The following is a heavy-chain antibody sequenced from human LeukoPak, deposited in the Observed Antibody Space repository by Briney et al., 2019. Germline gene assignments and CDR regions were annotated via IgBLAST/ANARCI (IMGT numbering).Heavy chain of an antibody. J-gene: IGHJ4*02. CDR3: AREYYYNSSGYRALRY. Sequence: GGPLRLSCAASGFTFNTFWMTWVRQAPGKGLEWVANIKEDGSEKHYVDSPKGRFTISRDNAKNSLYLQMNGLRAEDTAVYYCAREYYYNSSGYRALRYWGQGTLVTVSS. V-gene: IGHV3-7*03. CDR2: IKEDGSEK. CDR1: GFTFNTFW. D-gene: IGHD3-22*01.